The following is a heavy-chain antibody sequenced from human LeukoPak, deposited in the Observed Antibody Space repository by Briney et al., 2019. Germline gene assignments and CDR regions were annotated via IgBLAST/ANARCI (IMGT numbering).Heavy chain of an antibody. CDR1: GGSISRNY. V-gene: IGHV4-59*08. CDR2: IYYSETT. D-gene: IGHD6-13*01. CDR3: ARARYTNSWYAVDI. J-gene: IGHJ3*02. Sequence: KPSETLSLTCTVSGGSISRNYWNWIRQPPEKGLEWIGNIYYSETTNYSPSLKSRVTMYVDTSKNQLSLKLSSVTAADTAMYYCARARYTNSWYAVDIWGQGTMVTVSS.